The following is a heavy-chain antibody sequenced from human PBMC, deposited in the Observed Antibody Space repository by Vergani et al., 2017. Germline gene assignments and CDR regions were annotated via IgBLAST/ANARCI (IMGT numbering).Heavy chain of an antibody. Sequence: EVQLVQSGAEVKKPGESLKISCQISGYSFTNYWIAWVRQMSGKGLQWMWNINPIDSKIAYSPSFQGQAIMSLDKSITTAYLQWRSLKASDTAIYYCTRHVPCGDGACLHFDHWGQGTQVTVSS. D-gene: IGHD2-21*01. J-gene: IGHJ4*02. CDR2: INPIDSKI. CDR1: GYSFTNYW. CDR3: TRHVPCGDGACLHFDH. V-gene: IGHV5-51*01.